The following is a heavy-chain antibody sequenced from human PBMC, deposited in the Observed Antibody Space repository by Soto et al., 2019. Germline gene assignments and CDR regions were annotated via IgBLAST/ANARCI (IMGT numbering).Heavy chain of an antibody. J-gene: IGHJ4*02. CDR3: ARDRYSGSYQDY. Sequence: PGGSLRLSCAASGFTFSSYAMHWVRQAPGKGLEWVAVISYDGSNKYYADSVKGRFTISRDNSKNTLYLQMNSLRAEDTAVYYCARDRYSGSYQDYWGQGTLVTVSS. CDR1: GFTFSSYA. V-gene: IGHV3-30-3*01. D-gene: IGHD1-26*01. CDR2: ISYDGSNK.